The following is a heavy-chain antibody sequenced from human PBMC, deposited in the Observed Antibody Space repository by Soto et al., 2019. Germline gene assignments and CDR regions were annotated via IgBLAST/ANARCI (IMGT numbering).Heavy chain of an antibody. J-gene: IGHJ6*02. V-gene: IGHV1-46*01. Sequence: QVQLVQSGAEVKKPGASVKVSCKASGYTFTSYYMHWVRQAPGQGLEWMGIINPSGGSTSYAQKFQGRVTMTRDTSTSTVYMELSSLRSEDTAVYYCARDQDGRYDFWSGPFNYYYYYGMDVWGQGTTVTVSS. CDR1: GYTFTSYY. CDR2: INPSGGST. D-gene: IGHD3-3*01. CDR3: ARDQDGRYDFWSGPFNYYYYYGMDV.